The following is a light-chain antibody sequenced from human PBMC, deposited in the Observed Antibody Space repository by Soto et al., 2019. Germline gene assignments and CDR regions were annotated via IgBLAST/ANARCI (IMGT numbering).Light chain of an antibody. J-gene: IGKJ2*01. CDR1: QSVASN. CDR3: QQYHNWPPQYT. Sequence: EIVMTQSPASLSVSPGDGATLSCRASQSVASNVAWYQQKPGQGPRLLIHGASTRAVGVPARFSGSGPGTDFTLTINSRQSEDFAVSDCQQYHNWPPQYTFGQGTKLQIK. V-gene: IGKV3-15*01. CDR2: GAS.